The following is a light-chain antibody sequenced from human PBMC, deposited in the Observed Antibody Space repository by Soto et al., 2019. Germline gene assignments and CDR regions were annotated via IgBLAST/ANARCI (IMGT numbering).Light chain of an antibody. Sequence: QSVLTQPASVSGSPGQSITISCTGTSSDVGGYNYVSWYQQHPVKAPKLMIYDVTNRPSGVSDRFSGSKSGNTASLTISGLQAYDESDYYCSSFTSTSTPYVFGTGIKLTVL. CDR1: SSDVGGYNY. CDR3: SSFTSTSTPYV. J-gene: IGLJ1*01. CDR2: DVT. V-gene: IGLV2-14*01.